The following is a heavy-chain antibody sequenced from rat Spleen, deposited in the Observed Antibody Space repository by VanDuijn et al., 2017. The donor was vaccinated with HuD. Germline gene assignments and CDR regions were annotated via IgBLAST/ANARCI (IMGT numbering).Heavy chain of an antibody. CDR3: ARQSGLYYYSSPGVMDA. CDR1: GVTFSNYG. D-gene: IGHD1-2*01. V-gene: IGHV5-19*01. Sequence: EVQLVESGGGLVQPGRSLKLSCAASGVTFSNYGMHWIRQAPTKGLEWVASISPTGGSTYYRDSVKGRFTISRDNAKSTLYLQMDSLRSEDTATYYCARQSGLYYYSSPGVMDAWGQGASVTVSS. J-gene: IGHJ4*01. CDR2: ISPTGGST.